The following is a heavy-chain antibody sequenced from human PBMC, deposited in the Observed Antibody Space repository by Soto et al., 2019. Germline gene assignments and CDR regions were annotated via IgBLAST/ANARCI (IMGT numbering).Heavy chain of an antibody. CDR2: ISAYNGNT. Sequence: GASVKVSCKASGYTFTSYGISWVQQAPGQGLEWMGWISAYNGNTNYAQKLQGRVTMTTDTSTSTAYMELTRLTSEDTAVYYCAIGLSTGYGASTGYYMPHDYWGQGTRVTVSS. J-gene: IGHJ4*02. V-gene: IGHV1-18*01. D-gene: IGHD3-9*01. CDR1: GYTFTSYG. CDR3: AIGLSTGYGASTGYYMPHDY.